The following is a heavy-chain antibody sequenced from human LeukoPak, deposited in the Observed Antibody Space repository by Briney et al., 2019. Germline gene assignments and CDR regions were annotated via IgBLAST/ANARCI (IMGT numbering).Heavy chain of an antibody. Sequence: GGSLRLSCAASGFTFSSYWMHWVRQAPGKGLVWVSRINSDGSSTSYADSVKGRFTISRDNAKNSLYLQMNSLRAEDTAVYYCARGRYNYGYIYDYWGQGTLVTVSS. J-gene: IGHJ4*02. CDR2: INSDGSST. D-gene: IGHD5-18*01. CDR3: ARGRYNYGYIYDY. V-gene: IGHV3-74*01. CDR1: GFTFSSYW.